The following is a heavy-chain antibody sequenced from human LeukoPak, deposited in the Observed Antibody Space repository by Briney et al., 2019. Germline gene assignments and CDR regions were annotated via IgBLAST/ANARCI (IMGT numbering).Heavy chain of an antibody. D-gene: IGHD6-13*01. J-gene: IGHJ6*02. CDR3: ARDGGIAAAGYYYYGMDV. V-gene: IGHV3-53*01. CDR2: IYIVGNT. Sequence: PGGSLRLSCAASGFAMSSNYMSWVRQAPGKGLEWVSVIYIVGNTYYADSVKGRFTISRDNSKNTLYLQMNSLRAEDTAVYYCARDGGIAAAGYYYYGMDVWGQGTTVTVSS. CDR1: GFAMSSNY.